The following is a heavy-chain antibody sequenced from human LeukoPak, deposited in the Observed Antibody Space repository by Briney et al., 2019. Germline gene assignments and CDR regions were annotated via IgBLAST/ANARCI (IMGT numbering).Heavy chain of an antibody. Sequence: PGGSLRLSCVASGFSFSVYTMSWVRQAPGKGLEWISAVSASSDKTYYADSVKGRFTVSRDNSKDTLYLHMNSLRAEDTALYYCARDIHDSSGYYYDYWGQGTLVTVSS. D-gene: IGHD3-22*01. J-gene: IGHJ4*02. CDR3: ARDIHDSSGYYYDY. V-gene: IGHV3-23*01. CDR2: VSASSDKT. CDR1: GFSFSVYT.